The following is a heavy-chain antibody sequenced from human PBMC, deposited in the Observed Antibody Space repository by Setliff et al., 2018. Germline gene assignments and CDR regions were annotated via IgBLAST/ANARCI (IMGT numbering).Heavy chain of an antibody. J-gene: IGHJ4*02. D-gene: IGHD1-1*01. CDR2: INTKTATP. CDR3: TRDGAGTRSGFYFDY. V-gene: IGHV7-4-1*01. CDR1: GYTISSYP. Sequence: RASVKVSCKVSGYTISSYPLNWVRQAPGQGLEWMGWINTKTATPSYAQGFTGRFVFSLDTSASTAHLQIDSLTSEDTAVYYCTRDGAGTRSGFYFDYWGQGTLVTVSS.